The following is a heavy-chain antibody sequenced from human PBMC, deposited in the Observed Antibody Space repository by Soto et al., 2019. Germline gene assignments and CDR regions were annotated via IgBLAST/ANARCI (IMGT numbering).Heavy chain of an antibody. Sequence: SETXSLTGSVPVYSILIYNCFFWIRQPPGKGLEWIGYIYYTGTTYYNESLKSRVTMSVDTAKDQFSLKLYSVTAADTAVYYCARTSRIHNGHLDYWGQGTLV. CDR3: ARTSRIHNGHLDY. D-gene: IGHD1-1*01. J-gene: IGHJ4*02. CDR1: VYSILIYNC. CDR2: IYYTGTT. V-gene: IGHV4-28*01.